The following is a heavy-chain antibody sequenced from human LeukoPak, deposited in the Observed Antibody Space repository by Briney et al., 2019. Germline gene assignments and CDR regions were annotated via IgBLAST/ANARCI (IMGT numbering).Heavy chain of an antibody. Sequence: GGSLRLSCAASGFSFSSRNMNWVRQAPGKGLEWVSYISASTSSIYYADSVKGRFTISRDNSKNTLYPQMNSLRAEDTAVYYCAKDPDYYGSGSSSWGQGTLVTVSS. D-gene: IGHD3-10*01. CDR1: GFSFSSRN. V-gene: IGHV3-48*01. J-gene: IGHJ5*02. CDR3: AKDPDYYGSGSSS. CDR2: ISASTSSI.